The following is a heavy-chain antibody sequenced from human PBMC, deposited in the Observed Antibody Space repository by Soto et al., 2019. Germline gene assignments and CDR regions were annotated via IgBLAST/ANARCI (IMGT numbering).Heavy chain of an antibody. J-gene: IGHJ4*02. Sequence: QVQLVQSGAEVKKPGASVKVSCKASGYTFTSYYMHWVRQAPGQGLEWMGIINPSGGSTSYAQKFQGRVTMTRDTSTSTVYMELSSLRSEDTAVYYCARDPIVGPNGGYFDYWGQGTLVTVSS. V-gene: IGHV1-46*01. CDR2: INPSGGST. D-gene: IGHD1-26*01. CDR1: GYTFTSYY. CDR3: ARDPIVGPNGGYFDY.